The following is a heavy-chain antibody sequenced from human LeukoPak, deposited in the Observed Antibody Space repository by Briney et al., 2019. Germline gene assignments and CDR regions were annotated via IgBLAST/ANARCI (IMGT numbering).Heavy chain of an antibody. CDR2: ISYDGVDK. Sequence: GGSLRLSCAASGFTFSSYAMHWVRQAPGKGLEWVASISYDGVDKYYADSLKGRFTMSRDNSKNSVYLQMDSLRVEDTAMYYCAKDVDTVMDWANDAFDVWGQGTMVIVSS. D-gene: IGHD5-18*01. V-gene: IGHV3-30-3*01. CDR1: GFTFSSYA. CDR3: AKDVDTVMDWANDAFDV. J-gene: IGHJ3*01.